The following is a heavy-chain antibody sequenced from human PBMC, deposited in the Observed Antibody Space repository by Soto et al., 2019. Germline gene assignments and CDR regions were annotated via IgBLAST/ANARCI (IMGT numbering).Heavy chain of an antibody. J-gene: IGHJ4*02. CDR2: MNPFSGNA. Sequence: QVQLVQSGAEVKKPGASVRVSCKASGYTFTSDDIYWVRQATGQGVEWMGWMNPFSGNAVYTQKFQDRVTMTRDTSINTAYMEMSGLRSEDTAVYYCTRGQVNHWGKGSLVTVSS. V-gene: IGHV1-8*01. CDR3: TRGQVNH. CDR1: GYTFTSDD.